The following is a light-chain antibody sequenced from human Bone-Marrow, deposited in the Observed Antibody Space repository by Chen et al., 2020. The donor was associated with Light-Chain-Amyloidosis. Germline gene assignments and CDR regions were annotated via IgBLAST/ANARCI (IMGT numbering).Light chain of an antibody. Sequence: SYELTQPPSVSVSPGQTARITCSGDDLPTKYAYWYQQKPGQAPVLVIHRDTEGTSGISERFSVSSSGTTATLTISGVQAEDEADYHWQSADSSGTKEVIVGRGTKLTVL. CDR3: QSADSSGTKEVI. J-gene: IGLJ2*01. CDR1: DLPTKY. V-gene: IGLV3-25*03. CDR2: RDT.